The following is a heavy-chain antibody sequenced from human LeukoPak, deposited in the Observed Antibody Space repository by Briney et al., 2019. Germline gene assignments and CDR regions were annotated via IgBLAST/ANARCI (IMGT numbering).Heavy chain of an antibody. D-gene: IGHD6-6*01. J-gene: IGHJ4*02. CDR1: GYSFNSYG. V-gene: IGHV1-2*02. CDR2: INPNSGGT. Sequence: ASVKVSCKAPGYSFNSYGISWVRQAPGQGLEWMGWINPNSGGTNYAQKFQGRVTMTRDTSISTAYMELSRLRSDDTAVYYCARGAARPGFDYWGQGTLVTVSS. CDR3: ARGAARPGFDY.